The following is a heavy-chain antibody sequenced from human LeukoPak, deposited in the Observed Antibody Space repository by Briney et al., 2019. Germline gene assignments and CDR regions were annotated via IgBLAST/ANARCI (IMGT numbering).Heavy chain of an antibody. V-gene: IGHV4-39*01. CDR3: ARHRGSSSNFDY. J-gene: IGHJ4*02. CDR2: KYYSGDT. D-gene: IGHD6-6*01. Sequence: SETLSLTCTVSGGSINSSDHYWAWIRQPPGKGLEWIGSKYYSGDTYYSPSLKSRVTISVDTSKNQFSLKLSSVTATDTAVYYCARHRGSSSNFDYWGQGTLVTVSS. CDR1: GGSINSSDHY.